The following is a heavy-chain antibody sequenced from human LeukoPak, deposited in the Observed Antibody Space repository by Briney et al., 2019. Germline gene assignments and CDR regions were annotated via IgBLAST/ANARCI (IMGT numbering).Heavy chain of an antibody. CDR3: ARTGLGGHGEFDS. J-gene: IGHJ4*02. D-gene: IGHD3-10*01. CDR2: INHSGST. CDR1: GGSFSGYY. Sequence: SETLSLTCAVYGGSFSGYYWSWIRQPPGKGLEWIGEINHSGSTNYNPSLKSRVTISVDTSKNQFSLKLSSVTAADTAVYYCARTGLGGHGEFDSWGQGTLVTVSS. V-gene: IGHV4-34*01.